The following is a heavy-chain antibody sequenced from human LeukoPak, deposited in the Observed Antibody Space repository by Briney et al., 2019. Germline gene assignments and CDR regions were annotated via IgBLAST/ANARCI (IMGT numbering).Heavy chain of an antibody. CDR2: IYYSGST. Sequence: SETLSLTCTVSGGSISSSSYYWGWIRQPPGKGLEWIGSIYYSGSTYYNPPLKSRVTISVDTSKNQFSLKLSSVTAADTAVYYCARGRGGRDGYNFGRGQGTLVTVSS. CDR3: ARGRGGRDGYNFG. CDR1: GGSISSSSYY. J-gene: IGHJ4*02. V-gene: IGHV4-39*07. D-gene: IGHD5-24*01.